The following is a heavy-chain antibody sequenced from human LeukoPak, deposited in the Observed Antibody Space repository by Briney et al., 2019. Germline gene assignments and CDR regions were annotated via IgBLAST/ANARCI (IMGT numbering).Heavy chain of an antibody. CDR3: ARRTDSGWKWFDP. J-gene: IGHJ5*02. CDR2: IHPSEYER. V-gene: IGHV5-51*01. Sequence: GDSLKISCKASGYRFTSYWIGWVRQMPGKGLEWMGVIHPSEYERRYSPSFEGQVTISADKSISTAYMQWSSLKASDTAMYYCARRTDSGWKWFDPWGQGTLVTVSS. CDR1: GYRFTSYW. D-gene: IGHD6-25*01.